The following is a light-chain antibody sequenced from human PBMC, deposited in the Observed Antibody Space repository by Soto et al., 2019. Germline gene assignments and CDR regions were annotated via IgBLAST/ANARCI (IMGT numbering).Light chain of an antibody. CDR3: QQYNNWPFT. CDR1: QSVSSD. J-gene: IGKJ3*01. V-gene: IGKV3-15*01. Sequence: EIVMTQSPAPLSVSPGERATLSCRASQSVSSDLAWYQQKPGQAPRLLIYGASTRATGISARFSGSGSGTEFTLTISSLQSEDFAVYYCQQYNNWPFTFGPGTKGDIK. CDR2: GAS.